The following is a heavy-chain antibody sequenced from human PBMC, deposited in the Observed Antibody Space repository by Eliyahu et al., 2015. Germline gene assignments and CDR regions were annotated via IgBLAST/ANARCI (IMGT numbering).Heavy chain of an antibody. J-gene: IGHJ6*02. V-gene: IGHV4-34*01. D-gene: IGHD1-26*01. CDR3: ARRGQVVGAIFYYYGMDV. CDR2: INHSGST. Sequence: QVQLQQWGAGLLXPSETLSLTCAVYGGSFXGYYWSXIRQPPGKGLEWXGEINHSGSTNYHPSLKSRVTISVDTSKNQFSLKLSSVTAADTAVYYCARRGQVVGAIFYYYGMDVWGQGTTVTVSS. CDR1: GGSFXGYY.